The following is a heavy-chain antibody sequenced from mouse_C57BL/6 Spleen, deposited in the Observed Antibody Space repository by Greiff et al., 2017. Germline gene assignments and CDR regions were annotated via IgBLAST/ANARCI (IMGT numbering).Heavy chain of an antibody. Sequence: EVQLQQSGPELVKPGASVKISCKASGYSFTGYYMNWVKQSPEKSLEWIGEINPSTGGTTYNQKFKAKATLTVDKSSSTAYMQLKSLTSEDSAVYYCARYYYGSSFLVFDVWGTGTTVTVSS. CDR1: GYSFTGYY. J-gene: IGHJ1*03. CDR2: INPSTGGT. V-gene: IGHV1-42*01. CDR3: ARYYYGSSFLVFDV. D-gene: IGHD1-1*01.